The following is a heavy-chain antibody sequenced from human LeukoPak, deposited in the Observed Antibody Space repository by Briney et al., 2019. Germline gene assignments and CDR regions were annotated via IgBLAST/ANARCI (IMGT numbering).Heavy chain of an antibody. V-gene: IGHV1-69*13. Sequence: SVKVSCKASGGTFSTYPIYWVRQAPGQGLEWMGGIIPIFGTANYAQKFQGRVTITADESTSTAYMELSSLRSEDTAVYYCARDLFSYYYDSSGYYFDCWGQGTLVTVSS. J-gene: IGHJ4*02. CDR2: IIPIFGTA. CDR3: ARDLFSYYYDSSGYYFDC. D-gene: IGHD3-22*01. CDR1: GGTFSTYP.